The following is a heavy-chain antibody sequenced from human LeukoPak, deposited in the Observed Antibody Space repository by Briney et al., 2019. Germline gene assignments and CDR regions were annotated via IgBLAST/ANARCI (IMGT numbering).Heavy chain of an antibody. J-gene: IGHJ4*02. CDR2: ISGSGGNT. V-gene: IGHV3-23*01. CDR3: TKGDSEWELPGGY. Sequence: GGSLRLSCAASGFTFSSYAMTWVRQAPGKGLEWVSGISGSGGNTYYADSVKGRFTISRDNSKNTLYLQMNSLRAEDTALYYCTKGDSEWELPGGYWGQGILVTVSS. D-gene: IGHD1-26*01. CDR1: GFTFSSYA.